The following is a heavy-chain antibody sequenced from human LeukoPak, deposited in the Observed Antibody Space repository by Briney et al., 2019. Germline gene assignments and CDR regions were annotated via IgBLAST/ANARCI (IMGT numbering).Heavy chain of an antibody. J-gene: IGHJ4*02. CDR2: INPNSGGT. CDR1: GYTFTGYY. V-gene: IGHV1-2*02. CDR3: AKELAHYGDYQIFDY. D-gene: IGHD4-17*01. Sequence: ASVKVSCKASGYTFTGYYMHWVRQAPGQGLEWMGWINPNSGGTNYAQKFQGRVTMTRDTSISTAYMELSRLRYDDTAVYYCAKELAHYGDYQIFDYWGQGTLVTVSS.